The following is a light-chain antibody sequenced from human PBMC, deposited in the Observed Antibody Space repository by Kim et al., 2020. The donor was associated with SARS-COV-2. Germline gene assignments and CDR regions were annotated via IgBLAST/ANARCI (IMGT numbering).Light chain of an antibody. J-gene: IGLJ3*02. CDR3: SAWDSSLSAWV. Sequence: RQTATLTGTGDSNNVGNQGAAWLQQHQGHPPKLLSYRSNNRPSGISERFSASRSGNTASLTITGLQPEDESDYYCSAWDSSLSAWVFGGGTQLTVL. CDR2: RSN. V-gene: IGLV10-54*04. CDR1: SNNVGNQG.